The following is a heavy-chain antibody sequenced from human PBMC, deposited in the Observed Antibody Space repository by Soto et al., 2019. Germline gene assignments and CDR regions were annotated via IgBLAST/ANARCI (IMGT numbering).Heavy chain of an antibody. Sequence: ESGGGVVQPGRSLRLSCAASGFTFSSYGMHWVRQAPGKGLEWVAVIWYDGSNKYYADSVKGRFTISRDNSKNTLYLQMNSLRAEDTAVYYCARDRGSSWYEYFDYWGQGTLVTVSS. CDR1: GFTFSSYG. CDR2: IWYDGSNK. CDR3: ARDRGSSWYEYFDY. D-gene: IGHD6-13*01. J-gene: IGHJ4*02. V-gene: IGHV3-33*01.